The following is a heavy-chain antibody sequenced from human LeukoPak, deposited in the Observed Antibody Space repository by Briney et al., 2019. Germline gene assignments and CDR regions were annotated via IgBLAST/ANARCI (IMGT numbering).Heavy chain of an antibody. V-gene: IGHV1-2*02. D-gene: IGHD3-3*01. J-gene: IGHJ4*02. CDR3: AIDISITPLRGY. CDR1: GGTFNSYA. Sequence: SVKVSCKASGGTFNSYAISWVRQAPAQGLEWMGWINPNSGGTNYAQKFQRRVTMTSDTSISTAYMELGRLRSDDTAVYYCAIDISITPLRGYWGQGTLVTVSS. CDR2: INPNSGGT.